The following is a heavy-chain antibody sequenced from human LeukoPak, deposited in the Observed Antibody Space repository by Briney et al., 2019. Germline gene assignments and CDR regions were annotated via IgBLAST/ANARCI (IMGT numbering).Heavy chain of an antibody. J-gene: IGHJ4*02. CDR1: GFTVSSNY. CDR2: IYSGGST. Sequence: GGSLRLSCAASGFTVSSNYMSWVRQAPGKGLEWVSVIYSGGSTYHADSVKGRFTVSRDNAKNSLYLQMNSLRAEDRGVYYCAREKSSGPYGPDAPFDLWGQGTPVAVSS. D-gene: IGHD3-22*01. V-gene: IGHV3-53*01. CDR3: AREKSSGPYGPDAPFDL.